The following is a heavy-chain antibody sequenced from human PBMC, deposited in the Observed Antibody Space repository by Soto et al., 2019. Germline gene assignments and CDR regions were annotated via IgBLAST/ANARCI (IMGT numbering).Heavy chain of an antibody. CDR1: GGSISSSSYY. V-gene: IGHV4-39*07. CDR2: IYYSGST. J-gene: IGHJ4*02. CDR3: ARDHPHSYGVYYFDY. D-gene: IGHD5-18*01. Sequence: SETLSLTCTVSGGSISSSSYYWGWIRQPPGKGLEWIGSIYYSGSTNYNPSLKSRVTISVDTSKNQVSLKVNSVTAADTAVYYCARDHPHSYGVYYFDYWGQGTPVTVSS.